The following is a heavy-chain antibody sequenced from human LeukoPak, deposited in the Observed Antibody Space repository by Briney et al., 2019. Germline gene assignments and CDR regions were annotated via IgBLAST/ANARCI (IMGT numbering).Heavy chain of an antibody. Sequence: GASVKVSCKASGYTFTSYGISWVRQAPGQGLEWMGWISAYNGNTNYAQKFQGRVTMTRNTSISTAYMELSSLRSEDTAVYYCARADYGGNSGSNWFDPWGQGTLVTVSS. CDR3: ARADYGGNSGSNWFDP. CDR1: GYTFTSYG. J-gene: IGHJ5*02. D-gene: IGHD4-23*01. V-gene: IGHV1-18*01. CDR2: ISAYNGNT.